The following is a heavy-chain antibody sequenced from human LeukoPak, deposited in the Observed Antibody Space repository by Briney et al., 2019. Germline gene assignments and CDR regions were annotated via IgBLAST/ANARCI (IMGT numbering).Heavy chain of an antibody. CDR2: ISGSGGST. CDR3: AKATFASSWNLYFDY. J-gene: IGHJ4*02. CDR1: GFTFTSYA. D-gene: IGHD6-13*01. Sequence: VGSLRLSCAAPGFTFTSYAMSWVRQAPGKGLEWVSAISGSGGSTYYADSLKGRFTISRDNSKNTLYLQMNSLRAEDTAVYYCAKATFASSWNLYFDYWGQGTLVTVSS. V-gene: IGHV3-23*01.